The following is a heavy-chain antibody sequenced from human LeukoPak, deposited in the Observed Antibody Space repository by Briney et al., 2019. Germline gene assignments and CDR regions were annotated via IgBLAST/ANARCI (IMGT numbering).Heavy chain of an antibody. D-gene: IGHD6-13*01. CDR2: ISSSSSYI. V-gene: IGHV3-21*01. CDR1: GFTFSSYS. J-gene: IGHJ5*02. Sequence: GGSLRLSCAASGFTFSSYSMNWVRQAAGKGLEWVSSISSSSSYIYYADSVKGRFTISRDNAKNSLYLQMNSLRAEDTAVYYCARSSSSRVDWFDPWGQGTLVTVSS. CDR3: ARSSSSRVDWFDP.